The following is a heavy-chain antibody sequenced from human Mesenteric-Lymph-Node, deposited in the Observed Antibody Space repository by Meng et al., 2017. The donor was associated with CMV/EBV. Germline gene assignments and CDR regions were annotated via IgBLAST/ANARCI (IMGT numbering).Heavy chain of an antibody. CDR3: ARDLVPAAIFYYYYGMDV. D-gene: IGHD2-2*02. CDR2: INPNSGGT. J-gene: IGHJ6*02. V-gene: IGHV1-2*02. Sequence: ASVKVSCKASGYTFTGYYMHWVRQAPGQRLEWMGWINPNSGGTNYAQKFQGRVTMTRDTSISTAYMELSRLRSDDTAVYYCARDLVPAAIFYYYYGMDVWGQGTTVTVSS. CDR1: GYTFTGYY.